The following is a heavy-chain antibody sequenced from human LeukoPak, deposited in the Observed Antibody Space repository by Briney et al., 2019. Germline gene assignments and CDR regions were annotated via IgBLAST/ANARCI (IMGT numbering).Heavy chain of an antibody. J-gene: IGHJ4*02. CDR3: ARVGLSLSMALDY. CDR1: GFTFNNYE. CDR2: ISSSGGIM. V-gene: IGHV3-48*03. D-gene: IGHD3-16*02. Sequence: PGGSLRLSCAASGFTFNNYEMNWVRQAPGKGLEWVSHISSSGGIMFYADSVKGRFTISRDNAKNSLYLQMNSLRAEDTAVYYFARVGLSLSMALDYWGQGTLVTVSS.